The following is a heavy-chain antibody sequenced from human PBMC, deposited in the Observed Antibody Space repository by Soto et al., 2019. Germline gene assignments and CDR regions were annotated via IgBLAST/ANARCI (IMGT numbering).Heavy chain of an antibody. CDR1: GYNFTNYW. CDR3: ARPDSDHNDAFSL. V-gene: IGHV5-10-1*01. J-gene: IGHJ3*01. Sequence: PGESLKISCKGSGYNFTNYWISWVRQMPGEGLEWMGRIDPSDSYINYSPSFQAHVTISADNSLSTAYLQWTSLEASDTAIYYCARPDSDHNDAFSLWGQRTMVTVSS. CDR2: IDPSDSYI. D-gene: IGHD2-21*02.